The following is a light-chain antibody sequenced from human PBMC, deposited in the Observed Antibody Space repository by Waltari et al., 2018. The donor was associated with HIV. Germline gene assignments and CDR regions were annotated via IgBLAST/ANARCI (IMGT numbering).Light chain of an antibody. CDR3: HVWDRSSDHHV. Sequence: SYVLTQPPSVSVAPGQTARITCGGNNIGSKRVHWYQQKAGQAPVLVVDNASDRPSGIPRRFPGSNSGNTATLTISRVEAGDEADYYCHVWDRSSDHHVFGTGTKVTVL. J-gene: IGLJ1*01. CDR1: NIGSKR. CDR2: NAS. V-gene: IGLV3-21*02.